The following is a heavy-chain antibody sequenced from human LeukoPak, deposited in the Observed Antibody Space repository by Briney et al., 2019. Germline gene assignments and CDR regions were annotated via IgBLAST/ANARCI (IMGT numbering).Heavy chain of an antibody. D-gene: IGHD6-19*01. J-gene: IGHJ4*02. V-gene: IGHV3-21*01. CDR1: GFTFSSYS. CDR3: ARDDTAVAGTELDY. Sequence: PGRSLRLSCAASGFTFSSYSMNWVRQAPGKGLEWVSSISSSSSYIYYADSVKGRFTISRDNAKNSLYLQMNSLRAEDTAVYYCARDDTAVAGTELDYWGQGTLVTVPS. CDR2: ISSSSSYI.